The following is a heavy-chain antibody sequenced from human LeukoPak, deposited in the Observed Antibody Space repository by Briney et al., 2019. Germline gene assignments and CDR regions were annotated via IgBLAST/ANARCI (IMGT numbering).Heavy chain of an antibody. CDR2: ISSTSGTI. V-gene: IGHV3-48*01. D-gene: IGHD3-16*01. CDR1: GFTFSSYS. Sequence: GGSLRLSCAASGFTFSSYSMNWVRQAPGKGLEWVSYISSTSGTIDCADSLKGRFAISRDNAKNSLYLQMDSLRAEDTAVYYCARDPRGTWVPYAFDIWGQGTMVTVSS. CDR3: ARDPRGTWVPYAFDI. J-gene: IGHJ3*02.